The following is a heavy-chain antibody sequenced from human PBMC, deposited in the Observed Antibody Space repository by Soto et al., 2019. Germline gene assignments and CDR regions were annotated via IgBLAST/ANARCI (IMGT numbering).Heavy chain of an antibody. D-gene: IGHD2-21*02. J-gene: IGHJ5*02. CDR3: ARRLQRTAVTSNWFDP. Sequence: GESLKISCKGSGYNFNTYWIDWVRQMPGKGLEWMGRIYPGDSDTRYSPSFQGQVIISVDKSNNTAYLQWSSLKASDTAIYFCARRLQRTAVTSNWFDPWGQGTLVRVSS. V-gene: IGHV5-51*01. CDR2: IYPGDSDT. CDR1: GYNFNTYW.